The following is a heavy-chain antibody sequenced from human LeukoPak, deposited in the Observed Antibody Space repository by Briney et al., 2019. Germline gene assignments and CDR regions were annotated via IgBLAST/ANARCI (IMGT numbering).Heavy chain of an antibody. D-gene: IGHD2-15*01. CDR3: ARGRDCSGGSCFSGLDY. J-gene: IGHJ4*02. V-gene: IGHV4-59*01. CDR1: GGSISSYY. Sequence: PSETLSLTCTVSGGSISSYYWSWIRQPPGKGLEWIGYIYYSGSTNYNPSLKSRVTISVDTSKNPFSLKLSSVTAADTAVYYCARGRDCSGGSCFSGLDYWGQGTLVTVSS. CDR2: IYYSGST.